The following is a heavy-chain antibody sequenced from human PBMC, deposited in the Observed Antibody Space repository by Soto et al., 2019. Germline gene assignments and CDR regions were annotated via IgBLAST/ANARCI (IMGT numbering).Heavy chain of an antibody. V-gene: IGHV4-31*03. J-gene: IGHJ6*02. Sequence: QVQLQESGPGLVKPSQTLSLTCTVSGGSISSGGYYWSWIRQHPGKGLEWIGYIYYSGATYYNPSLKGRVTISVDTSKNQFSLKLSSLTAADTAVYYCARGGLGYCSGGSCYSAELSRYYYGMDVWGQGTTVTVSS. CDR1: GGSISSGGYY. CDR2: IYYSGAT. CDR3: ARGGLGYCSGGSCYSAELSRYYYGMDV. D-gene: IGHD2-15*01.